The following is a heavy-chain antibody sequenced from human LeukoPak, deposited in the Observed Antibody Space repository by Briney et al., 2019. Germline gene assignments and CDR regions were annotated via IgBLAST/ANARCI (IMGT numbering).Heavy chain of an antibody. CDR3: ATSITMVRGVIISGDWFDP. V-gene: IGHV1-18*01. D-gene: IGHD3-10*01. CDR2: ISPYNGNT. CDR1: GYTFTNHA. J-gene: IGHJ5*02. Sequence: ASVKVSCKASGYTFTNHAMNWVRQAPGQGLEWMGSISPYNGNTNYAQKLQGRVTMTTDTSTSTAYMDLRSLRSDDTALYYCATSITMVRGVIISGDWFDPWGQGTLVTVSS.